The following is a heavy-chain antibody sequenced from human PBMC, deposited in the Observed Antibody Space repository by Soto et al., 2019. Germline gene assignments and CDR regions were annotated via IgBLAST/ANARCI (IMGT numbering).Heavy chain of an antibody. Sequence: PGGSLRLSCAVSGFTFSDYYMSWIRQAPGKGLEWLSYISGTGSYTNYADSVKGRFTISRDNAKNSLYLQMNSLRAEDTAMYYCARAPTGRYDFWSGSNYYHYGMDAWGQGTTVTVSS. CDR1: GFTFSDYY. V-gene: IGHV3-11*06. CDR2: ISGTGSYT. D-gene: IGHD3-3*01. CDR3: ARAPTGRYDFWSGSNYYHYGMDA. J-gene: IGHJ6*02.